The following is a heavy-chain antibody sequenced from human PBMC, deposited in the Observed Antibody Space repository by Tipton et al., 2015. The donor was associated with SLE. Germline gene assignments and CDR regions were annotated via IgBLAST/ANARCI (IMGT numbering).Heavy chain of an antibody. V-gene: IGHV3-11*01. D-gene: IGHD2-2*01. Sequence: SLRLSCAASGFTFSDYYMSWIRQAPGKGLEWVSYISSSGSTIYYADSVEGRFTISRDNAKNSLYLQMNSLRAEDTAVYYCARSCSSTSCSKVEFGYYYGMDVWGQGTTVTVSS. CDR3: ARSCSSTSCSKVEFGYYYGMDV. CDR2: ISSSGSTI. J-gene: IGHJ6*02. CDR1: GFTFSDYY.